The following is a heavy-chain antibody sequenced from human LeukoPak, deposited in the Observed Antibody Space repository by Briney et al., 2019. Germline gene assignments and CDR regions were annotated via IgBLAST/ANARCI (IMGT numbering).Heavy chain of an antibody. D-gene: IGHD6-19*01. CDR1: GFTVSSKY. CDR3: ASGIEVGPIYFDY. CDR2: IYSGGNT. J-gene: IGHJ4*02. V-gene: IGHV3-66*01. Sequence: PGGSLRLSCAASGFTVSSKYMSWVRQAPGKGLEWVSVIYSGGNTYYADSVKGRFTISRDNSKNTVNLQMNSLRAEDTAVYYCASGIEVGPIYFDYWGQGTLVTVPS.